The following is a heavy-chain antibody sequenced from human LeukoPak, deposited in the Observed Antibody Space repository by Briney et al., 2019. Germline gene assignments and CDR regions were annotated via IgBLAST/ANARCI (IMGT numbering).Heavy chain of an antibody. Sequence: SETLSLTCTVSGDSITSYYWSWIRQPAGKGLEWIGRIYTAGSTNYNPSLKNRVTLSMDASKKQFSLKLTSVTAADTAVYYCARKGLSAVAGAFDIWGQGTMVTVSS. CDR1: GDSITSYY. CDR2: IYTAGST. V-gene: IGHV4-4*07. J-gene: IGHJ3*02. D-gene: IGHD6-19*01. CDR3: ARKGLSAVAGAFDI.